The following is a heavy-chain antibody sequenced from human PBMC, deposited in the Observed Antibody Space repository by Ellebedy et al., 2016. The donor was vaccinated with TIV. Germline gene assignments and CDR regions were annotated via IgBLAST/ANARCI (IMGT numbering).Heavy chain of an antibody. CDR2: IEQDGSKK. Sequence: GGSLRLSCAASGFTFSSYWITWVRQAPGKGLEWVAIIEQDGSKKSYVDSLKGRYTISRDNAQNSLYLQMNSLRAEDTAVYYCARVGYNGWYFDYWGQGTLVTVSS. J-gene: IGHJ4*02. D-gene: IGHD6-19*01. CDR3: ARVGYNGWYFDY. CDR1: GFTFSSYW. V-gene: IGHV3-7*01.